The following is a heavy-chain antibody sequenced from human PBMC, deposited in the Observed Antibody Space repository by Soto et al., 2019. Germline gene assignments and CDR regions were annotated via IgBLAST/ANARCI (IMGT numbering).Heavy chain of an antibody. J-gene: IGHJ4*02. CDR3: VRDQQWLLPVPLNFDY. D-gene: IGHD6-19*01. V-gene: IGHV1-18*01. Sequence: SVKVSCNTACCTFLHYGFIWVREAPGRGLEWMGWISAFNGDTNYTQKSEGRVAMTTDAATTTAYMELRSLTVDDTAVYYRVRDQQWLLPVPLNFDYWGQGTVVTVSS. CDR2: ISAFNGDT. CDR1: CCTFLHYG.